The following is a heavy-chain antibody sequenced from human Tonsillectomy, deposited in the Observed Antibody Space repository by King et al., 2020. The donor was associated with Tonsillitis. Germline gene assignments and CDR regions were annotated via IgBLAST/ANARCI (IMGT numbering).Heavy chain of an antibody. CDR1: GYTFIGYY. CDR3: AREAEEFWSGYYIAY. CDR2: INPNSCGT. V-gene: IGHV1-2*02. D-gene: IGHD3-3*01. J-gene: IGHJ4*02. Sequence: QLVQSGAEVKKPGASVKVSCKASGYTFIGYYLHWVRQAPGQGLEWMGWINPNSCGTNYAQKFQGRVTLTRDTSISTAYMELTRLRSDDTAVYYCAREAEEFWSGYYIAYWGQGTLITVSS.